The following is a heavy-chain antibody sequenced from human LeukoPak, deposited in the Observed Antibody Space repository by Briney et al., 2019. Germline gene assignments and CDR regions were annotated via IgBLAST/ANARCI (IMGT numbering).Heavy chain of an antibody. CDR1: GGSFSGYY. CDR3: ARGLLPTAKVDAFDI. CDR2: INHSGST. V-gene: IGHV4-34*01. D-gene: IGHD6-25*01. J-gene: IGHJ3*02. Sequence: SETLSLTCAVYGGSFSGYYWSWIRQPPGKGLEWIGEINHSGSTNYNPSLKSRVTISVDTSKNQFSLKLSSVTAADTAVYYCARGLLPTAKVDAFDIWGQGTMVTVSS.